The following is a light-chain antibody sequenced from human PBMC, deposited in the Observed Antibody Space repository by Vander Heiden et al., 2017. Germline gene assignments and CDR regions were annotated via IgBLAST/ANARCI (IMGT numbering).Light chain of an antibody. CDR1: SSDVGSYNR. J-gene: IGLJ3*02. V-gene: IGLV2-23*02. CDR3: CSYAGSSTLV. CDR2: EVS. Sequence: QSALTQPASVSGSPGQSITISCTGTSSDVGSYNRVSWYQHHPGKAPKLMISEVSKRPSGVSKRFSGSKSGNTASLTISGLQAEDEADYYCCSYAGSSTLVFGGGTKLTVL.